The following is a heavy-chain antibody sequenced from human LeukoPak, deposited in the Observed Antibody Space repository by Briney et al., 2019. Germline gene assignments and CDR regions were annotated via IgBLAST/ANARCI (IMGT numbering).Heavy chain of an antibody. J-gene: IGHJ4*02. Sequence: SETLSLTCAVYGGSFSGYYWSWIRQPPGKGLEWIGEINHSGSTNYNPSLKSRVTISVDASKNQFSLKLSSVTAADTAVYYCARGLYSLAAADYWGQGTLVTVSS. V-gene: IGHV4-34*01. CDR1: GGSFSGYY. CDR2: INHSGST. CDR3: ARGLYSLAAADY. D-gene: IGHD6-13*01.